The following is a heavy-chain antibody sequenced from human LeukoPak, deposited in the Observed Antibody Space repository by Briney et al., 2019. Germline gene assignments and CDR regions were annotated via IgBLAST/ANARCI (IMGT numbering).Heavy chain of an antibody. V-gene: IGHV3-30-3*01. Sequence: GGSLRLSCAASGFTFSSYAMYWVRQAPGKGLEWVAVISYDGSNKYYADSVKGRFTISRDNSKNTLYLQMNSLRAEDTAVYYCAPGYCSSTSCYRAFLPPTDWGQGTLVTVSS. J-gene: IGHJ4*02. CDR1: GFTFSSYA. CDR3: APGYCSSTSCYRAFLPPTD. D-gene: IGHD2-2*02. CDR2: ISYDGSNK.